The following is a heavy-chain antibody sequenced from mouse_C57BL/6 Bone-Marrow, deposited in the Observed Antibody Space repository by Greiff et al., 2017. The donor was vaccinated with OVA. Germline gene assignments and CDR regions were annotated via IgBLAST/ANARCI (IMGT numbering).Heavy chain of an antibody. V-gene: IGHV14-4*01. CDR3: SYYSNHWYFDV. Sequence: VQLKESGAELVRPGASVKLSCTASGFNIKDDYMHWVKQRPEQGLEWIGWIDPENGDTEYASKFQGKATITADTSSNTAYLQLSSLTSEDTAVYDCSYYSNHWYFDVWGTGTTVTVTS. CDR1: GFNIKDDY. CDR2: IDPENGDT. J-gene: IGHJ1*03. D-gene: IGHD2-5*01.